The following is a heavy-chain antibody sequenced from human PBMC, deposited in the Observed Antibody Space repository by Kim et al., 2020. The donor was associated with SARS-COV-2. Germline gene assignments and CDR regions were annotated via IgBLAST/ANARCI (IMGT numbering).Heavy chain of an antibody. CDR2: INHSGST. V-gene: IGHV4-34*01. CDR1: GGSFSGYY. J-gene: IGHJ1*01. Sequence: SETLSLTCAVYGGSFSGYYWSWIRQPPGKGLEWIGEINHSGSTNYNPSLKSRVTISVDTSKNQFSLKLSSVTAADTAVYYCARKMVYVPFRHWGQGTLVTVSS. CDR3: ARKMVYVPFRH. D-gene: IGHD2-8*01.